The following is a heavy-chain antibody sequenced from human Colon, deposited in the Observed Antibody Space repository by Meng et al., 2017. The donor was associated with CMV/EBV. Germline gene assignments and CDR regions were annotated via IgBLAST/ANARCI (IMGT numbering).Heavy chain of an antibody. Sequence: SETLSLTCTVSGGSISSSSYYWGWIRQPPGKGLEWIGSIYYSGTNYYNPSLKSRVTISVDTSKNQFSLKLSSVTAADTAVYYCARDSASGGYRGWFDPWGQGTLVTVSS. V-gene: IGHV4-39*07. D-gene: IGHD1-26*01. CDR3: ARDSASGGYRGWFDP. CDR2: IYYSGTN. J-gene: IGHJ5*02. CDR1: GGSISSSSYY.